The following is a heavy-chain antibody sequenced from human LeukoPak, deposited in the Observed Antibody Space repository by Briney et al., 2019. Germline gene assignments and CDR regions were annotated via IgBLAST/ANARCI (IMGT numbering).Heavy chain of an antibody. CDR1: GYTFTSYG. D-gene: IGHD6-6*01. CDR2: ISAYNGNT. J-gene: IGHJ4*02. CDR3: ARGARYSSSSPFDY. V-gene: IGHV1-18*01. Sequence: GASVKVSCKASGYTFTSYGISWVRQAPGQGLEWMGWISAYNGNTNYAQKLQGRVTMTTDTSTSTAYMELRSLRSDDAAVYYCARGARYSSSSPFDYWGQGTLVTVSS.